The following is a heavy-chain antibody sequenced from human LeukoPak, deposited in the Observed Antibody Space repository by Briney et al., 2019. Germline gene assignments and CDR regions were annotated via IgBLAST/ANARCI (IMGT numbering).Heavy chain of an antibody. D-gene: IGHD3-22*01. CDR1: GYSFTNSR. V-gene: IGHV5-51*01. CDR2: IYPGDSDT. J-gene: IGHJ3*02. CDR3: ASAGDTSDYFYFSAFDI. Sequence: GESLKISCQGSGYSFTNSRIGWVRQMPGKGPEWMGIIYPGDSDTTYSPSFQGQVTISADKSISTAYLQWSSLKASDTAMYYCASAGDTSDYFYFSAFDIWGQGTMVTVSS.